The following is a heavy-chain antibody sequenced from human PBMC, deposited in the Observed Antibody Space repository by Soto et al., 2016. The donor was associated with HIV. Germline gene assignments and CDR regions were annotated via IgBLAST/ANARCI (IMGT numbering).Heavy chain of an antibody. D-gene: IGHD4-17*01. J-gene: IGHJ1*01. V-gene: IGHV3-23*01. CDR1: GFTFSGYA. CDR3: ANSKFYDYGGPKYGSPGEYFQH. CDR2: ISGSGGST. Sequence: EVQLLESGGGLVQPGGSLRLSCAASGFTFSGYAMSWVRQAPGKGLEWVSAISGSGGSTYYADSVKGRFTISRDNSKNTLYLQMNSLRAEDTAVYYCANSKFYDYGGPKYGSPGEYFQHWGQGTLVTVSS.